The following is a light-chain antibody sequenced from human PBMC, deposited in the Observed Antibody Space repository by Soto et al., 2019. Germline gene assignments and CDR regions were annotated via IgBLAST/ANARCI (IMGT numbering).Light chain of an antibody. CDR1: QSFSSSY. J-gene: IGKJ2*01. CDR2: GAS. V-gene: IGKV3-20*01. Sequence: EIVLTQSPGTLSLSPGERAALSCRASQSFSSSYLAWYQQKPGQAPRLLIYGASSRATGIPDRFSGSGSGTDFTLTISRLEPEDVAVYYCQQYCSSPYTFGQGTKPEIK. CDR3: QQYCSSPYT.